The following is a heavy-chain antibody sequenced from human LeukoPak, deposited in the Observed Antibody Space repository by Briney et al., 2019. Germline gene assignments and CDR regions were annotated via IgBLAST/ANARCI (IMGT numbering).Heavy chain of an antibody. V-gene: IGHV3-53*01. CDR2: IYSGGGT. CDR1: GFTFSSSW. J-gene: IGHJ3*02. D-gene: IGHD5-18*01. Sequence: GGSLRLSCAASGFTFSSSWMHWVRQAPGKGLEWVSVIYSGGGTYYADSVKGRFTISTDNSKNTLYLQMNNLRAEDTAVYYCARDGSGGYRNRGVFDIWGQGTMVTVSS. CDR3: ARDGSGGYRNRGVFDI.